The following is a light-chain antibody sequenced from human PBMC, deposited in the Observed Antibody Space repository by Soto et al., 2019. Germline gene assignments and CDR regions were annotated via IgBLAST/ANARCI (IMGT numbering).Light chain of an antibody. CDR1: QSVYNN. Sequence: EVVLTQSPGTLSLSPGESATLSCRASQSVYNNYLAWYQQKPGQAPRLLIYGASTRATDIPVRFSGSGSGTELTLTISSLQPEDFAVYYCQQYNKWPWTFGQGTKV. V-gene: IGKV3D-15*01. CDR3: QQYNKWPWT. CDR2: GAS. J-gene: IGKJ1*01.